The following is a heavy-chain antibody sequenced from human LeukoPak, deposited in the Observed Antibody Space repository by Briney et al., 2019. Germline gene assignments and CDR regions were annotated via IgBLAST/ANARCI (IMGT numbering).Heavy chain of an antibody. CDR2: ISYDGSNK. V-gene: IGHV3-30*04. CDR3: ARDLYSSSWYGLDY. Sequence: PGGSLRLSCEASGFTFSSYAMHWVRQAPAKGLEWVAVISYDGSNKYYADSVKGRFTISRDNSKNTLYLQMNSLRAEDTAVYYCARDLYSSSWYGLDYWGQGTLVTVSS. D-gene: IGHD6-13*01. J-gene: IGHJ4*02. CDR1: GFTFSSYA.